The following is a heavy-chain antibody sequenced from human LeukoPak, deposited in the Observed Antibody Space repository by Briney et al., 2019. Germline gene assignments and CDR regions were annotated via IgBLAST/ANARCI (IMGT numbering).Heavy chain of an antibody. CDR1: GGSISSYY. V-gene: IGHV4-59*01. D-gene: IGHD6-19*01. CDR3: ARSRGGWYSANWFDP. J-gene: IGHJ5*02. Sequence: SETLSLTCTVSGGSISSYYWSWIRQPPGKGLEWIGYIYYSGSTNYNPSLKSRVTISVDTSKNQFSLKLSSVTAADTAVYYCARSRGGWYSANWFDPWGQGTLVTVSS. CDR2: IYYSGST.